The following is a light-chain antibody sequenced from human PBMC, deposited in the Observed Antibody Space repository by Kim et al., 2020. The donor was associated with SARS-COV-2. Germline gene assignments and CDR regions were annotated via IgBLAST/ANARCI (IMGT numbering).Light chain of an antibody. CDR3: QQYQSYPVT. V-gene: IGKV1-16*02. CDR2: AAS. CDR1: QDNKNN. Sequence: AAVGDRVTMTCRPSQDNKNNLVWFQQKPGKAPRSLIYAASSLQSGVPSKFSGSGSGTDFTLTISSLQPEDFATYYCQQYQSYPVTFGQGTRLEIK. J-gene: IGKJ5*01.